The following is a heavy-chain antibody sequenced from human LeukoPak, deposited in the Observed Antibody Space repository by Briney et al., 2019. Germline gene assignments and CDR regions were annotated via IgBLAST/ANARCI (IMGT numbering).Heavy chain of an antibody. Sequence: ASVKVSCKASGGTFSSYAISWVRQAPGQGPEWMGGIIPIFGTANYAQKFQGRVTITADKSTSTAYMELSSLRSEDTAVYYCARDPLRFLESHYYYYYMDVWGKGTTVTVSS. CDR2: IIPIFGTA. V-gene: IGHV1-69*06. CDR3: ARDPLRFLESHYYYYYMDV. D-gene: IGHD3-3*01. CDR1: GGTFSSYA. J-gene: IGHJ6*03.